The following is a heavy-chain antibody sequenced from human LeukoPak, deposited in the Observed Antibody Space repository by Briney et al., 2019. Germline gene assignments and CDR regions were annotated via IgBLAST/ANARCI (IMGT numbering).Heavy chain of an antibody. J-gene: IGHJ5*02. Sequence: GGSLRLSCAPPGFTFTSYWMHWVRQAPGKGLGWVSRINSYGSSTSYAESVKGRYTISRDNAKNTLYLQMNSLRAEDTAVYYCASGPGIAAALDPWGQGTLVTVSS. D-gene: IGHD6-13*01. CDR3: ASGPGIAAALDP. V-gene: IGHV3-74*01. CDR2: INSYGSST. CDR1: GFTFTSYW.